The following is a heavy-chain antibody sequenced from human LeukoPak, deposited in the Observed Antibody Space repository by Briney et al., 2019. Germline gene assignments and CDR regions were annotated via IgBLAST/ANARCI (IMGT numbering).Heavy chain of an antibody. V-gene: IGHV4-4*09. Sequence: SETLSLICTASGAPISRFYWNWVRQPPGKGLEWIGNIYNGVPTFFNPSLKSRVTLSVDTSKTQFSLQLASVTAADTAVYYCVQTTGWPGFDYWGQGILVNVSS. CDR2: IYNGVPT. D-gene: IGHD6-19*01. CDR1: GAPISRFY. J-gene: IGHJ4*02. CDR3: VQTTGWPGFDY.